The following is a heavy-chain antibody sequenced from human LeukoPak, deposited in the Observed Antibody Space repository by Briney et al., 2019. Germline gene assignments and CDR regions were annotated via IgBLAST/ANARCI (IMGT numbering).Heavy chain of an antibody. D-gene: IGHD6-13*01. CDR2: IYYNGAT. J-gene: IGHJ4*02. CDR3: ARVSSSWPHYYFDY. V-gene: IGHV4-39*07. Sequence: PSETLSLTCTVSGDSISSSNYYWGWIRQPPGKGLEWIGTIYYNGATQYNPSLRSRVTMSVDTSQNQFSLKLTSVTAADTAVYYCARVSSSWPHYYFDYWGQGTLVTVSS. CDR1: GDSISSSNYY.